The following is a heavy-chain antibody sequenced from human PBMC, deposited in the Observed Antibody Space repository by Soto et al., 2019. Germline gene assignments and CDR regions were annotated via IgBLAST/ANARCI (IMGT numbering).Heavy chain of an antibody. J-gene: IGHJ6*02. Sequence: GGSLRLSCAAPGFTVSSNYMSWVRQAPGKGLEWVSVIYSGGSTYYADSVKGRFTISRDNSKNTLYLQMNSLRAEDTAVYYCAREALRDYYGMDVWGQGTTVTVSS. CDR3: AREALRDYYGMDV. CDR1: GFTVSSNY. V-gene: IGHV3-53*01. CDR2: IYSGGST. D-gene: IGHD3-3*01.